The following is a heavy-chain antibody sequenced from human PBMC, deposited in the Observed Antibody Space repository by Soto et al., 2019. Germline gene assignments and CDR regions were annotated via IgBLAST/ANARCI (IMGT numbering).Heavy chain of an antibody. CDR3: ARDGGSGSYYFDY. Sequence: GASLKVSCKASGYTFTGYYMHWVRPAPGQGLEWRGWINPNSGRTNYAQKFQGRVTMTMDTSISTAYMELSRLRSDDTAVYYCARDGGSGSYYFDYWGQGTLVTVSS. J-gene: IGHJ4*02. V-gene: IGHV1-2*02. CDR2: INPNSGRT. CDR1: GYTFTGYY. D-gene: IGHD3-10*01.